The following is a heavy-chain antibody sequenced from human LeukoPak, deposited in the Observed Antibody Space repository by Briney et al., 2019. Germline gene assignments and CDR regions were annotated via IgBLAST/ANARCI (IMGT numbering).Heavy chain of an antibody. CDR3: ARAAGGHYDFWSGYYTDY. CDR1: GFTFSSYW. V-gene: IGHV3-7*01. CDR2: IKQDGSEK. J-gene: IGHJ4*02. D-gene: IGHD3-3*01. Sequence: GGSLRLSCAASGFTFSSYWMSWVRQAPGKGLEWVANIKQDGSEKYYVDSVKGRFTISRDNAKNSLYLQMNSLRAEDTAVYYCARAAGGHYDFWSGYYTDYWGQGTLVTVSS.